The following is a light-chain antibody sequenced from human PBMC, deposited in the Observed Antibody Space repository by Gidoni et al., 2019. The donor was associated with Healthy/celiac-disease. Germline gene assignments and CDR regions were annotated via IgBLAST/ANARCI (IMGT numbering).Light chain of an antibody. Sequence: EIVLTQSPGTLSLPPGERATLSCRASQSVSSSYLAWYQQKPGQAPRLLIYGASSRATGIPDRLSGSGSGTDFTLTISRLEPEDFAVYYCQKYGSSPPWTFGQGTKVEIK. CDR2: GAS. V-gene: IGKV3-20*01. CDR1: QSVSSSY. J-gene: IGKJ1*01. CDR3: QKYGSSPPWT.